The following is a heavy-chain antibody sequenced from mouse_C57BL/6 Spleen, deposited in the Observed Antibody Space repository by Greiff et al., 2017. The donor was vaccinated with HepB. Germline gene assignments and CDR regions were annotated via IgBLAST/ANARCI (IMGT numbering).Heavy chain of an antibody. J-gene: IGHJ1*03. CDR2: IDPSDSET. CDR3: ARGGYYSNYERRWYFDV. V-gene: IGHV1-52*01. CDR1: GYTFTSYW. Sequence: VQLQQPGAELVRPGSSVKLSCKASGYTFTSYWMHWVKQRPIQGLEWIGNIDPSDSETHYNQKFKDKATLTVDKSSSTAYMQLSSLTSEDSAVYYCARGGYYSNYERRWYFDVWGTGTTVTVSS. D-gene: IGHD2-5*01.